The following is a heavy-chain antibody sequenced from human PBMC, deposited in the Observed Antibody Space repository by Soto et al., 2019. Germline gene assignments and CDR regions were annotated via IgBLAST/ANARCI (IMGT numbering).Heavy chain of an antibody. V-gene: IGHV4-38-2*01. CDR3: ARAEWDPDY. CDR2: IYRSGNS. D-gene: IGHD1-26*01. J-gene: IGHJ4*02. CDR1: GYSISSGYH. Sequence: SETLSLTCAVSGYSISSGYHWGWIRQPPGKGLEWIGNIYRSGNSYYNPTLKSRVAISVDTYKNQFYLKLTSVTAEDQAVYSCARAEWDPDYWGQGALVTVSS.